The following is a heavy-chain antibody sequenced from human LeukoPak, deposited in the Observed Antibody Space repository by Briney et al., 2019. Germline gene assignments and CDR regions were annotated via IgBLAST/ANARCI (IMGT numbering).Heavy chain of an antibody. J-gene: IGHJ4*02. Sequence: GGSLRLSSAASGFKFSSFSMNWVRQAPGKGLEWISYITSSSSSMFYADSVKGRFTISRDNAKNSLFLEMNSLRAEDTAVYYCARVVGSYGDSAYWGQGTLVTVSS. D-gene: IGHD4-17*01. CDR3: ARVVGSYGDSAY. CDR1: GFKFSSFS. V-gene: IGHV3-48*04. CDR2: ITSSSSSM.